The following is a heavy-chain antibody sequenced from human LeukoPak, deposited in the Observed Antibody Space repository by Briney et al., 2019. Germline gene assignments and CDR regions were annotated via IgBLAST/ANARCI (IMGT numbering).Heavy chain of an antibody. Sequence: PGGSLRLSCAASGFSFSSFGMHWVRQAPGKGLEWITFIRYDGSNKYYADSVKGRFTISRDNSKNTLYLQMNSLRAEDTAVYYCAKDQAIFGVVIMDSNPDYWGQGTLVTVSS. J-gene: IGHJ4*02. V-gene: IGHV3-30*02. CDR1: GFSFSSFG. D-gene: IGHD3-3*01. CDR3: AKDQAIFGVVIMDSNPDY. CDR2: IRYDGSNK.